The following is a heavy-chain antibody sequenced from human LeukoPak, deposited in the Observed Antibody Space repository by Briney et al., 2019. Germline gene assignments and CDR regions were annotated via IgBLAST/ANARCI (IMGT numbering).Heavy chain of an antibody. J-gene: IGHJ5*02. Sequence: GGSLRLSCAASGFTFSSYGMHWVRQAPGKGLEWVAVISYDGSNKYYADSVKGRFTISRDNSKNTLYLQMNSLRAEDTAVYYCARVHMPYQQMFGWFDPWGQGTLVTVSS. CDR3: ARVHMPYQQMFGWFDP. CDR1: GFTFSSYG. D-gene: IGHD3-10*02. CDR2: ISYDGSNK. V-gene: IGHV3-30*03.